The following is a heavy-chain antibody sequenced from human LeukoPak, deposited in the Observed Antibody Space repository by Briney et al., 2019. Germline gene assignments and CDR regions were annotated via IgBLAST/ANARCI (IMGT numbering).Heavy chain of an antibody. D-gene: IGHD3-22*01. Sequence: PSETLSLTCTVSGGSISSSSYYWGWIRQPPGKGLEWIGSIYYSGSTYYNPSLKSRVTISVDTSKNQFSLKLSSVTAADTAVYYCARAESYYYDSSVTRAFDIWGQGTMVTVSS. CDR1: GGSISSSSYY. J-gene: IGHJ3*02. CDR3: ARAESYYYDSSVTRAFDI. V-gene: IGHV4-39*07. CDR2: IYYSGST.